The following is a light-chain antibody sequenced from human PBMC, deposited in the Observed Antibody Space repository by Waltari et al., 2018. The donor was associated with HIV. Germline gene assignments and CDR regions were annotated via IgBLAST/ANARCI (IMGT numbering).Light chain of an antibody. CDR2: SNT. J-gene: IGLJ2*01. V-gene: IGLV1-44*01. CDR1: NSNIGRYA. CDR3: AAWDDSLSGSVV. Sequence: QSVLTQQPSASGAPGQRVSISCSGGNSNIGRYAVSWYQQLPGTAPKLLIYSNTQRPSGVPDRFSGSKSGTSASLAIGGLQSEDEADYYCAAWDDSLSGSVVFGGGTKLTVL.